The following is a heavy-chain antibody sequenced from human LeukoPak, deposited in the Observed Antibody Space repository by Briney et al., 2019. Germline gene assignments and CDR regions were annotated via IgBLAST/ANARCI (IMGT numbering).Heavy chain of an antibody. CDR1: GFTFSDYY. J-gene: IGHJ4*02. CDR3: ARALGDSSGYYYQPTDY. Sequence: PGGSLRLSCAASGFTFSDYYMSWIRQAPGKGLEWVSYISSSGSTIYYADSVKGRFTISRDNAQNSLYLQMNSLRAEDTAVYYCARALGDSSGYYYQPTDYWGQGTLVTVSS. D-gene: IGHD3-22*01. V-gene: IGHV3-11*04. CDR2: ISSSGSTI.